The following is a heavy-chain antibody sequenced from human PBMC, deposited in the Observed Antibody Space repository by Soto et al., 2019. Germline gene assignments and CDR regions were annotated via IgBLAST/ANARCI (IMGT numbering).Heavy chain of an antibody. CDR1: GFTFSSYD. D-gene: IGHD3-10*01. Sequence: PVGSLRLSCAASGFTFSSYDMHWVRQATGKGLEWVSAIGTAGDTYYPGSVKGRFTISRENAKNSLYLQMNSLRAGDTAVYYCARGIRSMVRGLLAPNWFDPWGQGTLVTVSS. V-gene: IGHV3-13*01. CDR3: ARGIRSMVRGLLAPNWFDP. J-gene: IGHJ5*02. CDR2: IGTAGDT.